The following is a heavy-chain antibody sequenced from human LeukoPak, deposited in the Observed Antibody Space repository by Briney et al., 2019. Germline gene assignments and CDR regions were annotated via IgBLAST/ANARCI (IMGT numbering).Heavy chain of an antibody. CDR1: GFTFSSYA. Sequence: GGSLRLSCAASGFTFSSYAMSWVRQAPGKGLEWVSVISGSGGNTYYADSVKGRFTISRDNSKNTLYLQMNSLRAEDTAVYYCARERSSWYYFDYWGQGTLVTVSS. CDR3: ARERSSWYYFDY. D-gene: IGHD6-13*01. J-gene: IGHJ4*02. CDR2: ISGSGGNT. V-gene: IGHV3-23*01.